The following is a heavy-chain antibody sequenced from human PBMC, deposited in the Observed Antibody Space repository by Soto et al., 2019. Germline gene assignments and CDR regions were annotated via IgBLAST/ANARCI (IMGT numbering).Heavy chain of an antibody. CDR3: ARGLLLWYGELSRRGDQYYYLDV. J-gene: IGHJ6*03. Sequence: QVQLQQWGAGLLKPSEILSLTCAVYGGSFSGYQWSWIRQPPGKGLEWIGEINDSGSTTYNPALKSRVTISVDTSKNQVSLKLSSVTAADTAVYYCARGLLLWYGELSRRGDQYYYLDVWGKGTTVTVSS. CDR2: INDSGST. CDR1: GGSFSGYQ. D-gene: IGHD3-10*01. V-gene: IGHV4-34*01.